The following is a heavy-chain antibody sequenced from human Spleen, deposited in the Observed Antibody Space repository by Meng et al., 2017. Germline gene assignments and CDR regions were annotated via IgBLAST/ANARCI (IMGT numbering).Heavy chain of an antibody. Sequence: VQLVESGGGLIQSGGSLRLSCAASGFTVSGNYMRWVHQAPGKGLEWVGRIKSKVDGGTTDFAAPVKGWFTISRDDSKNTLYLQMDSLITEDTAVYFCATGAAAADHWGQGTLVTVSS. D-gene: IGHD6-25*01. V-gene: IGHV3-15*01. CDR2: IKSKVDGGTT. CDR1: GFTVSGNY. CDR3: ATGAAAADH. J-gene: IGHJ4*02.